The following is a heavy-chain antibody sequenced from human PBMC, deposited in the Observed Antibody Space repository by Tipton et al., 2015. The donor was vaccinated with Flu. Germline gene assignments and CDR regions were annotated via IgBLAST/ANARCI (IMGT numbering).Heavy chain of an antibody. D-gene: IGHD2-2*01. V-gene: IGHV4-4*07. CDR2: IYPGVST. CDR1: TDFISDYY. CDR3: ARDVAAVPAAIRD. J-gene: IGHJ4*02. Sequence: TLSLTCTVSTDFISDYYWSWVRQSAEKGLGWIGRIYPGVSTNYNPSLRSRITLSVDTSKKQFSLRLTSVTAADTAVYYCARDVAAVPAAIRDWGQGTLVTVSS.